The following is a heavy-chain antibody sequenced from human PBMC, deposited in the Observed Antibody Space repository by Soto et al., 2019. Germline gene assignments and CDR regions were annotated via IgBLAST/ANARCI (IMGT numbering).Heavy chain of an antibody. Sequence: TLSLTCTVSGGSISSSSYYWGWIRQPPGKGLEWIGSFYYSGSTYYNPSLKSRVTISVDTSKNQFSLKLSSVTAADTAVYYCARDAQRAGVGATPYYYYYYGMDVWGQGTTFTVSS. V-gene: IGHV4-39*02. CDR1: GGSISSSSYY. CDR3: ARDAQRAGVGATPYYYYYYGMDV. D-gene: IGHD1-26*01. CDR2: FYYSGST. J-gene: IGHJ6*02.